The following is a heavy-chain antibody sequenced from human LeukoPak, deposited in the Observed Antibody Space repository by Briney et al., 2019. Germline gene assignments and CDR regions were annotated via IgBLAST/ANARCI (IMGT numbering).Heavy chain of an antibody. CDR1: GFTFTSSA. CDR3: AAAVITNSRYWYFDL. Sequence: SVTVSCKASGFTFTSSAMQWVRQARGQRLEWIGWIVVGSGNTNYAQKFQERVTITRDMSTSTAYMELSSLRSEDTAVYYCAAAVITNSRYWYFDLWGRGTLVTVSS. J-gene: IGHJ2*01. V-gene: IGHV1-58*02. D-gene: IGHD3-22*01. CDR2: IVVGSGNT.